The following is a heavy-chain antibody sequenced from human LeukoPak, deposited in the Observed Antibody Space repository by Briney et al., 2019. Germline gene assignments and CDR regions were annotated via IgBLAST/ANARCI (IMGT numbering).Heavy chain of an antibody. CDR3: AKEGDLVVVPAFFDY. CDR2: INPNSGGT. J-gene: IGHJ4*02. CDR1: EYTFIGYY. Sequence: ASVKVSCKASEYTFIGYYLHWVRQAPGQGLEWMGWINPNSGGTNYAQTFQGRVTMTRDTSINTAYMELSRLRSDDTAVYYCAKEGDLVVVPAFFDYWGQGTLVTVSS. D-gene: IGHD2-2*01. V-gene: IGHV1-2*02.